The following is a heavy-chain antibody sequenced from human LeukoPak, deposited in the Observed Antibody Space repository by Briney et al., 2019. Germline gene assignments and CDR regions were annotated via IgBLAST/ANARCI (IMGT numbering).Heavy chain of an antibody. Sequence: GGSLRLSCAASGFTFSSYGMHWVRQAPGKGLEWVAVISYDGSNKYYADSVKGRFTISRDNSKNTLYLQMNSLRAEDTAVYYCAKDGDIVVVTAIPDYWGQGTLVTVSS. J-gene: IGHJ4*02. V-gene: IGHV3-30*18. CDR1: GFTFSSYG. CDR2: ISYDGSNK. CDR3: AKDGDIVVVTAIPDY. D-gene: IGHD2-21*02.